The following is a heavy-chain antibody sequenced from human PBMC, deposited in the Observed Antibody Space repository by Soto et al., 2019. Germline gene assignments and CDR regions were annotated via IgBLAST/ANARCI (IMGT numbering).Heavy chain of an antibody. J-gene: IGHJ6*02. CDR2: IYYSGST. D-gene: IGHD3-10*01. Sequence: PSETLSLTCTVSGGSISRGAYYWCWIRQPPGKGLEWIGYIYYSGSTYYNPSLKSRVTISVDTSKNQFSLKLSSVTAADTAVYYCARAAGYYGSGSYYKGYYYYYGMDVWGQGTTVTVSS. V-gene: IGHV4-30-4*01. CDR1: GGSISRGAYY. CDR3: ARAAGYYGSGSYYKGYYYYYGMDV.